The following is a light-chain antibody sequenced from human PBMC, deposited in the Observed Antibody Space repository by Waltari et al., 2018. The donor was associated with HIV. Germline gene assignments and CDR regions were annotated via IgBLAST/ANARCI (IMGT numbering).Light chain of an antibody. V-gene: IGLV3-25*03. CDR1: PLAHQY. Sequence: SYELTHAPSVSVSPGQTASLTCSGDPLAHQYAHCYQQKPAQAPELVMNQDTERPSGIPERFSGSRSGTTVTLTISRVQAADEADYYCQSIDSGGTFVFGTGTKVTVL. CDR2: QDT. CDR3: QSIDSGGTFV. J-gene: IGLJ1*01.